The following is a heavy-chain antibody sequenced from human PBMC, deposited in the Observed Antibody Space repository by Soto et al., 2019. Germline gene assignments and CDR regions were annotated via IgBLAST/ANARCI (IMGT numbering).Heavy chain of an antibody. CDR2: TSGSGFKK. CDR3: AKNQGVELVPLATVDWFDP. J-gene: IGHJ5*02. D-gene: IGHD1-26*01. CDR1: GFIFENFG. V-gene: IGHV3-23*01. Sequence: GGSLRLSCAASGFIFENFGMSWVRQAPGTGRKWNSSTSGSGFKKYYADSVKGRFTISRDNSKSTVYLELNNLSAEDTAVYHCAKNQGVELVPLATVDWFDPWGQGSVVTVSS.